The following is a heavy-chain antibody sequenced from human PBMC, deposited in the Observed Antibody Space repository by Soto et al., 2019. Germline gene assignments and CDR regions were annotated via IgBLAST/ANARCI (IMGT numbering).Heavy chain of an antibody. CDR3: ARDGRGPTVTGFFDY. J-gene: IGHJ4*02. CDR2: ISAYNGNT. D-gene: IGHD4-4*01. V-gene: IGHV1-18*01. CDR1: GYTFTSYG. Sequence: ASVKVSCKASGYTFTSYGISWLRQAAGQGLEWMGWISAYNGNTSYAQKLQGRVTMTTDTSTSKAYLELRSLRSDDTAVYYCARDGRGPTVTGFFDYWGQGTLVNVAS.